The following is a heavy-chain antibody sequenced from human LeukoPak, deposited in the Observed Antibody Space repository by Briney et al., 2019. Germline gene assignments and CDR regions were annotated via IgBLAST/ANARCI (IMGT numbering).Heavy chain of an antibody. CDR1: GFTFSSYG. CDR3: AKFHESYYDSITSSFDY. V-gene: IGHV3-30*18. D-gene: IGHD3-22*01. J-gene: IGHJ4*02. CDR2: ISYDGSNK. Sequence: GGSLRLSCAASGFTFSSYGMHWVRQAPGKGLEWVAVISYDGSNKYYADSVKGRFTISRDNSKNTLYLQMNSLRAEDTAVYYCAKFHESYYDSITSSFDYWGQGTLVTVSS.